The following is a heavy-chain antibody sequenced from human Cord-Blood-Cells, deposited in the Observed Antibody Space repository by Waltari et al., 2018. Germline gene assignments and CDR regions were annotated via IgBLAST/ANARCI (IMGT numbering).Heavy chain of an antibody. CDR2: INHSGST. D-gene: IGHD2-8*01. CDR1: VGSFGGYY. CDR3: ARVRYCTNGVCQLSACDI. Sequence: QVQLQQWGAGLLKPSETLSLTCAVYVGSFGGYYWRCIRQPSGKGGEWIGEINHSGSTNYDPSLKSRVTISVDTPKNQFSLKLSSVTAAETAVYYCARVRYCTNGVCQLSACDIWGQGTMVTVSS. J-gene: IGHJ3*02. V-gene: IGHV4-34*01.